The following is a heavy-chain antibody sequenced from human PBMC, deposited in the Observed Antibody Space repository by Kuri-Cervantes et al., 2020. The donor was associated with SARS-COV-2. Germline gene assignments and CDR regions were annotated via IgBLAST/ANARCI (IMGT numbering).Heavy chain of an antibody. CDR2: ISYDGSNK. Sequence: GESLKISCAASGFTFSSYAMHWVRQAPGKGLEWVAVISYDGSNKYYADSVKGRFTISRDNSKNTLYLQMNSLRAEDTAVYYCARESRQLVRGWYFDYWAQGTLVTVSS. D-gene: IGHD6-6*01. CDR1: GFTFSSYA. V-gene: IGHV3-30-3*01. CDR3: ARESRQLVRGWYFDY. J-gene: IGHJ4*02.